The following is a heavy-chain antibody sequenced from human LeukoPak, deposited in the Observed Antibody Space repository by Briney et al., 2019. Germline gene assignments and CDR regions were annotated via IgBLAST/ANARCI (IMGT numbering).Heavy chain of an antibody. CDR3: ARRSGDSSGYYKGHWYFDL. J-gene: IGHJ2*01. D-gene: IGHD3-22*01. CDR2: IIPIFGTA. CDR1: GGTFSSYA. V-gene: IGHV1-69*13. Sequence: SVKVSCKASGGTFSSYAISWVRQAPGQGLEWMGGIIPIFGTANYAQKFQGRVTITADESTSTAYMELSSLRSEDTAVYYCARRSGDSSGYYKGHWYFDLWGRGTLVTVSS.